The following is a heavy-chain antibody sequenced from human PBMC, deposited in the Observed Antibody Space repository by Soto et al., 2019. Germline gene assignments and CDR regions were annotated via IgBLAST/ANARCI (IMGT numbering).Heavy chain of an antibody. CDR2: IWYDGSNK. Sequence: QVQLVESGGGVVQPGRSLRLSCAASGFTFSSYGMYWVRQAPGKGLEWVAVIWYDGSNKYYADSVKGRFTISRDNSKNTRYLQTNSLRADDTAVYYCARDPGSSWYYFDYWGQGTLVTVSS. D-gene: IGHD6-13*01. J-gene: IGHJ4*02. CDR1: GFTFSSYG. V-gene: IGHV3-33*01. CDR3: ARDPGSSWYYFDY.